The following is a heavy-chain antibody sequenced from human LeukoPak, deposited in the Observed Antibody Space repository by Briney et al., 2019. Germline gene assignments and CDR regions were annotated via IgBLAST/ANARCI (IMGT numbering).Heavy chain of an antibody. D-gene: IGHD1-1*01. CDR2: IYYSGST. J-gene: IGHJ4*02. CDR3: ARDRIGSAYRVDYFDY. V-gene: IGHV4-39*07. Sequence: SETLSLTCTVSGGSISSSGYYWGWIRQSPGEGLEWIGNIYYSGSTYYNPSLKSRVTISVDTSKNQFSLRLSSVTAADTAVYYCARDRIGSAYRVDYFDYWGQGTLVTVSS. CDR1: GGSISSSGYY.